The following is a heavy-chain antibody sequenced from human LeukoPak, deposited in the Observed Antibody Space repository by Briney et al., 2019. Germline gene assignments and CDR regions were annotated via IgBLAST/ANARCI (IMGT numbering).Heavy chain of an antibody. CDR2: IIPIFGTA. V-gene: IGHV1-69*05. CDR3: ASLYGDTVYIDV. CDR1: GGTFSSYA. J-gene: IGHJ6*03. Sequence: SVKVSCKASGGTFSSYAISWVRQAPGQGLEWMGRIIPIFGTANYAQKFQGRVTITTDESTSTAYMELSSLRSEDTAVYYCASLYGDTVYIDVWGKGTTVTVSS. D-gene: IGHD4-17*01.